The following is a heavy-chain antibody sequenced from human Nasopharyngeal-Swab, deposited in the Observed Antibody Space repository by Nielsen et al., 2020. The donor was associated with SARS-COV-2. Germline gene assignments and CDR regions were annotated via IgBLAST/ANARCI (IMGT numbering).Heavy chain of an antibody. CDR2: MNPNSGNT. CDR3: ARDRVTMVRGGVRYYYYGMDV. V-gene: IGHV1-8*01. J-gene: IGHJ6*02. CDR1: GYTFTSYD. D-gene: IGHD3-10*01. Sequence: ASVKVSCKASGYTFTSYDINWVRQATGQGLEWMGWMNPNSGNTGYAQKFQGRVTITRDTSASTAYMELSSLRSEDTAVYYCARDRVTMVRGGVRYYYYGMDVWGQGTTVTVSS.